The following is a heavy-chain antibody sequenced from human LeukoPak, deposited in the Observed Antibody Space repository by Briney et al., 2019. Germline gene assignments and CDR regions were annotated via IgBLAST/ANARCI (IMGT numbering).Heavy chain of an antibody. CDR2: INHSGST. CDR3: ARPHRSGWYGGFVY. D-gene: IGHD6-19*01. V-gene: IGHV4-34*01. J-gene: IGHJ4*02. CDR1: GGSFSGYY. Sequence: SETLSLTCAVYGGSFSGYYWSWIRLPPAQGLEWIGEINHSGSTSYNPSLKSRVTISVDTSKTQFSLKLISVTAADTAVYYCARPHRSGWYGGFVYWGQGTLVSVSS.